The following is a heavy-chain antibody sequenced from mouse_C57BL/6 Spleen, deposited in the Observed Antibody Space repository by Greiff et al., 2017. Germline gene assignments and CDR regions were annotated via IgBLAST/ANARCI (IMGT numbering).Heavy chain of an antibody. Sequence: QVQLQQSGAELAKPGASVKLSCKASGYTFTSYGMHWVKQGPGQGLEWIGYINPSSGYTKYNQKFKDKATLPADKSSSTAYMQLSSLTYEDSAVDYCARGGIYDGYSLEVWGTGTTVTVSS. J-gene: IGHJ1*03. CDR3: ARGGIYDGYSLEV. CDR2: INPSSGYT. CDR1: GYTFTSYG. V-gene: IGHV1-7*01. D-gene: IGHD2-3*01.